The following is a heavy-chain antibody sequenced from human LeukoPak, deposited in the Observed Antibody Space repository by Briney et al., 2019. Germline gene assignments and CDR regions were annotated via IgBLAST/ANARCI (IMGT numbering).Heavy chain of an antibody. D-gene: IGHD1-1*01. J-gene: IGHJ4*02. CDR1: GFTFSSYW. V-gene: IGHV3-7*01. CDR2: IKQDGSEK. CDR3: ARDRHGSQTGTTSIDY. Sequence: GGSLRLSCAASGFTFSSYWMSWVRQAPGKGLEWVANIKQDGSEKYYVDSVKGRFTISRDNAKNSLYLQMNSLRAEDTAVYYCARDRHGSQTGTTSIDYWGQGTLVTVSS.